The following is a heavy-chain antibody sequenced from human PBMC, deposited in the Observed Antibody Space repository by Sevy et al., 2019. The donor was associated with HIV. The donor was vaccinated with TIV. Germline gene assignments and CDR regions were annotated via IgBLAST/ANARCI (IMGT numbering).Heavy chain of an antibody. J-gene: IGHJ6*03. D-gene: IGHD6-13*01. CDR2: IYTSGST. CDR1: GGSISSYC. Sequence: SETLSLTCTVSGGSISSYCWSWIRQPAGKGLEWIGRIYTSGSTNYNPSLKSRVTMSVDTSKNQFSLKLSSVTAADTAVYYCAKYSSSSHYYYYYMDVWGKGTTVTVSS. CDR3: AKYSSSSHYYYYYMDV. V-gene: IGHV4-4*07.